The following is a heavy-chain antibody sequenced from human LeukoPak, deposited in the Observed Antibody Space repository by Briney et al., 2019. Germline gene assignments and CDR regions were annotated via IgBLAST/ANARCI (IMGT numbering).Heavy chain of an antibody. CDR2: FDPEDGET. CDR1: GYTLTELS. J-gene: IGHJ4*02. Sequence: ASVKVSCKVSGYTLTELSMHWVRQAPGKGLEWMGGFDPEDGETIYAQKLQGRVTMTTDTSTSTAYMELRSLRSDDTAVYYCATHRGYCSSTSCQNELELDYWGQGTLVTVSS. D-gene: IGHD2-2*03. CDR3: ATHRGYCSSTSCQNELELDY. V-gene: IGHV1-24*01.